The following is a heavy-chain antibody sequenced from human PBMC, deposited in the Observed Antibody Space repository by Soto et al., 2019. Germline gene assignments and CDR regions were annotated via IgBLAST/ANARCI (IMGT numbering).Heavy chain of an antibody. CDR2: IIPIFGTA. CDR3: ARGHSTDCSNGVCTFFYNHEMDV. CDR1: GGTFSSYA. D-gene: IGHD2-8*01. Sequence: GASVKVSCKASGGTFSSYAISWVRQAPGQGLEWMGGIIPIFGTANYAQKFQGWVTMTRDRSISTVYMELTRLRSDDTAVYFCARGHSTDCSNGVCTFFYNHEMDVCAQGTTVTVSS. J-gene: IGHJ6*01. V-gene: IGHV1-69*05.